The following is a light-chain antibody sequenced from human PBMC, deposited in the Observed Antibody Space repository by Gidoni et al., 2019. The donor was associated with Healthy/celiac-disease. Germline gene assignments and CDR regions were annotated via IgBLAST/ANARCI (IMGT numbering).Light chain of an antibody. CDR1: QGISSY. J-gene: IGKJ5*01. Sequence: DIQMTQSPSSLSASVGDRVTITCRASQGISSYLNWYQQKPGKAPKLLICAASSLQSGVPSRFSGSGSGTDFTLTISSLQPEDFATYYCQQSYSTPLITFGQGTRLEIK. CDR2: AAS. V-gene: IGKV1-39*01. CDR3: QQSYSTPLIT.